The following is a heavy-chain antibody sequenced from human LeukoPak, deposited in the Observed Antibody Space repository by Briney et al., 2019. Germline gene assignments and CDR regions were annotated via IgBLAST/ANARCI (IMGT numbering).Heavy chain of an antibody. CDR1: GFTFDDYA. J-gene: IGHJ4*02. V-gene: IGHV3-9*01. CDR3: AREARGDYDFWSGYYRKYFDY. D-gene: IGHD3-3*01. Sequence: PGRSLRLSCAASGFTFDDYAMHWVRQAPGKGLEWVSGISWNSGSIGYADSVKGRFTISRDNSKNTLYLQMNSLRAEDTAVYYCAREARGDYDFWSGYYRKYFDYWGQGTLVTVSS. CDR2: ISWNSGSI.